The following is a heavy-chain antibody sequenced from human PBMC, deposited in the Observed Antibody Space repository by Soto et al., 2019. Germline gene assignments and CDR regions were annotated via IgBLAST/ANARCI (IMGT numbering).Heavy chain of an antibody. CDR3: ARGGEDGENY. D-gene: IGHD3-10*01. Sequence: GESLKISCAASGFTVSSNYMSWVRQAPGKGLEWVSVIYSGGSTYYADSVKGRFTISRHNSKNTLYLQMNSLRAEDTAVYYCARGGEDGENYWGQGTLVTVSS. CDR1: GFTVSSNY. V-gene: IGHV3-53*04. J-gene: IGHJ4*02. CDR2: IYSGGST.